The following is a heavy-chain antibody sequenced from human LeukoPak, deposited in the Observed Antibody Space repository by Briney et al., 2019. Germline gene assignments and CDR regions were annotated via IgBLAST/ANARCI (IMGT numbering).Heavy chain of an antibody. CDR2: IHQTGST. Sequence: PSGTRSLTCAVSGGSISSSHWWSCVRQPPGKGLEWIGEIHQTGSTNYNPSLRSRGRISLDKDKNQFTLNLNSVTAADTAVYYCASSDYYRLDHWGQGILVTVSS. CDR3: ASSDYYRLDH. V-gene: IGHV4-4*02. J-gene: IGHJ4*02. CDR1: GGSISSSHW. D-gene: IGHD6-25*01.